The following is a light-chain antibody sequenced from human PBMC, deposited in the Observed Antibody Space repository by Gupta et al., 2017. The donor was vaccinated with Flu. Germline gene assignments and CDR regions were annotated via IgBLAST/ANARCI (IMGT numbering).Light chain of an antibody. CDR3: QQRSNWPPSLT. V-gene: IGKV3-11*01. CDR2: DSS. J-gene: IGKJ4*01. CDR1: QSVSSY. Sequence: ELVLTQSPATLSFSPGERATLSCRASQSVSSYLAWYQQNAGQSPRLLIYDSSIRATGIPTRFSGSGSGTDFTLTISSMGPEDFAVYYCQQRSNWPPSLTFGEGTKVEIK.